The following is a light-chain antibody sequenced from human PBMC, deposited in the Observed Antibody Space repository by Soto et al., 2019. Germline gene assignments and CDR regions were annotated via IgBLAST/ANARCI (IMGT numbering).Light chain of an antibody. J-gene: IGLJ3*02. CDR2: EVS. Sequence: QSALTRPPSVSGSPGQSVTISCTGTSSDVGSYNRVSWYQQPPGTAPKLMIYEVSDRPSGVPDRFSGSKSGSTASLTISGLQAEDEADYYCSLYTSSSTWVFGGGTKLTVL. CDR1: SSDVGSYNR. V-gene: IGLV2-18*01. CDR3: SLYTSSSTWV.